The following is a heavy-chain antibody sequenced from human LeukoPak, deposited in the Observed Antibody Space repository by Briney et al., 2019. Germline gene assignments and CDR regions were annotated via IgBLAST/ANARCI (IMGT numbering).Heavy chain of an antibody. Sequence: GGSLRLSCAASGFTFSSYWMSWVRQAPGKGLEWVANIKQDGSDKYYVDSVKGRFTISRDNSKNTLYLQMNSLRAEDTAVYYCAKEGGSIAEPFDYWGQGTLVTVSS. J-gene: IGHJ4*02. CDR3: AKEGGSIAEPFDY. D-gene: IGHD6-6*01. CDR1: GFTFSSYW. V-gene: IGHV3-7*03. CDR2: IKQDGSDK.